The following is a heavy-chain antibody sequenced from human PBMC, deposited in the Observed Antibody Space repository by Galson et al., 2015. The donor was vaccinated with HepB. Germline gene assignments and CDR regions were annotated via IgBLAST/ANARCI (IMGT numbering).Heavy chain of an antibody. CDR2: ISAYNGNT. CDR1: GYTFTSYG. V-gene: IGHV1-18*01. J-gene: IGHJ4*02. D-gene: IGHD6-13*01. Sequence: SVKVSCKASGYTFTSYGISWVRQAPGQGLEWMGWISAYNGNTNYAQKLQGRVTMTTDTSTSTAYMELRSLRSDDTAVYYCARDPGRAGIAAAPDYWGQGTLVTVSS. CDR3: ARDPGRAGIAAAPDY.